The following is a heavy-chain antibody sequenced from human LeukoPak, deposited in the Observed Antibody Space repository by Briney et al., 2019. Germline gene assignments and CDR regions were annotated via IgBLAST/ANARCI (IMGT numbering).Heavy chain of an antibody. CDR2: IRYDGSNK. Sequence: PGGSLRLSCAASGFTFSSYGMHWVRQAPGKGLEWVAFIRYDGSNKYYADSVKGRFTISRDNSKNTLYLQMNSLRAEDTAVYYCAKDRKQSSQFDYWGQGTLVTVSS. V-gene: IGHV3-30*02. CDR1: GFTFSSYG. J-gene: IGHJ4*02. CDR3: AKDRKQSSQFDY. D-gene: IGHD6-6*01.